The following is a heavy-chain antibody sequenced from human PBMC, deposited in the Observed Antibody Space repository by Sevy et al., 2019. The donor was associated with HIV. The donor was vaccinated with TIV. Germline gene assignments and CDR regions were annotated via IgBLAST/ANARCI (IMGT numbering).Heavy chain of an antibody. Sequence: GGSLRLSCAASGFTVSSNYMSWVRQAPGKGLEWVSVIYSGGSTYYADSVKGRFTISRDNSKNTLYLRMNSLRAEDTAGYYCARATTLGIAAAGGGKLGMDVWGQGTTVTVSS. J-gene: IGHJ6*02. CDR1: GFTVSSNY. CDR2: IYSGGST. V-gene: IGHV3-53*01. D-gene: IGHD6-13*01. CDR3: ARATTLGIAAAGGGKLGMDV.